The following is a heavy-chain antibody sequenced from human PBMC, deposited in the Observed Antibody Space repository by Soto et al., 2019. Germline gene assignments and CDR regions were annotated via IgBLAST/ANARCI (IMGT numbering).Heavy chain of an antibody. Sequence: QVQLQESGPGLVKPSQTLSLTCTVSGGSISSGGYYWSWIRQNPGKGLEWIGYIYYSGTTNYNPSLKSRLTISVVTSKNPFSLKLNSMTAADTAVYYCARDESATDALDIWGQGTMVTVSS. CDR1: GGSISSGGYY. D-gene: IGHD5-12*01. CDR2: IYYSGTT. V-gene: IGHV4-31*03. CDR3: ARDESATDALDI. J-gene: IGHJ3*02.